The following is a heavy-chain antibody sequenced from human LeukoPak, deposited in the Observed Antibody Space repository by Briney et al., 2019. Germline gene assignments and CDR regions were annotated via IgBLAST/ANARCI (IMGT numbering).Heavy chain of an antibody. CDR1: GYTFTSYG. CDR3: ARVRPTRVTTWVEIDY. D-gene: IGHD4-17*01. CDR2: ISAYNGNT. Sequence: GASVKVSCKASGYTFTSYGISWVRQAPGQGLEWMGWISAYNGNTNYAQKLQGRVTMTTDTSTSTAYMELSSLRSDDTAVYFCARVRPTRVTTWVEIDYWGQGTLVTVSS. V-gene: IGHV1-18*01. J-gene: IGHJ4*02.